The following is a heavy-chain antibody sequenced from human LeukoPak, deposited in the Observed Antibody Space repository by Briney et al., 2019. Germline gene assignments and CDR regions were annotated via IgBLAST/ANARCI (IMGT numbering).Heavy chain of an antibody. CDR3: ASGSGWLTLD. Sequence: SETLSLTCTVSGGSSSTYYWSWFRQPPGKGLEWVGHIHNSGRTNYNPSLKSRLTISSDTSKNQFSLMLTSVTAADMAVYFCASGSGWLTLDWGQGILVTVSS. CDR2: IHNSGRT. V-gene: IGHV4-4*09. J-gene: IGHJ4*02. D-gene: IGHD5-24*01. CDR1: GGSSSTYY.